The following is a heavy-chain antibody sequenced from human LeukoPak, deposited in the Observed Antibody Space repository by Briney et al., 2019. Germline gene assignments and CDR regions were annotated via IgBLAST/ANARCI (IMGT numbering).Heavy chain of an antibody. V-gene: IGHV4-59*01. Sequence: SETPSHSRVEPGGFSRNYMGCSSWQPPGEGLEWIGFIYDSGSTNYNPSLKSRYKPSLKSRVTISVDMSKNQFSLKLTSVTAADTVVYYCGYSGDNGAYLGLDYWGQGTLLTVSS. D-gene: IGHD4-17*01. J-gene: IGHJ4*02. CDR2: IYDSGST. CDR1: GGFSRNYM. CDR3: GYSGDNGAYLGLDY.